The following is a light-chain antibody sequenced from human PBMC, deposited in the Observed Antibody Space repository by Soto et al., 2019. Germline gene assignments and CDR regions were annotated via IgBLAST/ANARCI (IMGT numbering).Light chain of an antibody. Sequence: QPVLTQPPPVSGAPGQRVTISCTGSSSNIGAGYDVHWYQQLPGTAPKLLIYGNSNRPSGVPDRFSGSKSGTSASLAITGLQAEDEADYYCQSYDSSLSVVFGGGTKVTVL. V-gene: IGLV1-40*01. J-gene: IGLJ2*01. CDR1: SSNIGAGYD. CDR2: GNS. CDR3: QSYDSSLSVV.